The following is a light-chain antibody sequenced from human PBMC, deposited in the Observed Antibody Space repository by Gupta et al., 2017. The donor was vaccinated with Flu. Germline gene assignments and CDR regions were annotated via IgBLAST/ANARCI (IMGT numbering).Light chain of an antibody. CDR1: TPNIGAGYD. J-gene: IGLJ1*01. Sequence: QSLLTQPPSVSGPPGQRETISCTGSTPNIGAGYDVQWYQQVPGPAPTPLIYVNSNRPSGVPVRFSGSKSGTSASLAITGLQAEDEADYYCQSYDSSLSGPSYVFGTGTKVTVL. V-gene: IGLV1-40*01. CDR2: VNS. CDR3: QSYDSSLSGPSYV.